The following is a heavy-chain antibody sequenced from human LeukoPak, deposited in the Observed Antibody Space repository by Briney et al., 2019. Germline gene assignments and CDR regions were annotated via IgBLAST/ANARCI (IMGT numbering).Heavy chain of an antibody. V-gene: IGHV1-69*13. Sequence: GAPVKVSCKASGGTFSSYAISWVRQAPGQGFEWMGGFIPIFGTANYAQNFQGRVMITADESTSTAYMELSSLRSEDTAVYYCARSPPGLIYMDVWGKGTTVSVSS. CDR3: ARSPPGLIYMDV. CDR1: GGTFSSYA. J-gene: IGHJ6*03. CDR2: FIPIFGTA. D-gene: IGHD2-8*01.